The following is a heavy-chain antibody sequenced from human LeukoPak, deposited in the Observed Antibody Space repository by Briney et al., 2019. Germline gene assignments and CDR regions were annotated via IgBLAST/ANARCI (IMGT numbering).Heavy chain of an antibody. CDR3: ATGGSYTTPFDY. J-gene: IGHJ4*02. D-gene: IGHD1-26*01. CDR2: IYYSGST. V-gene: IGHV4-31*03. Sequence: PSQTLSLTCTVSGGSISSGGYYWSWIRQHPGKGLEWIGYIYYSGSTYYNPSLKSRVTISVDTSKNQFSLKLSSVTAADTAVYYCATGGSYTTPFDYWGQGTLVTVSS. CDR1: GGSISSGGYY.